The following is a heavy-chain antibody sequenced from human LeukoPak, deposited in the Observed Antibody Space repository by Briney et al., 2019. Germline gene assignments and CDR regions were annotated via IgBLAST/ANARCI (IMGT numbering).Heavy chain of an antibody. CDR3: ARGERGYCSGGSCYNAFDI. J-gene: IGHJ3*02. D-gene: IGHD2-15*01. Sequence: PGGSLRLSCAASGFTFSSYEMNWVRQAPGKGLEWVSYISSSGSTIYYADSVKGRFTISRDNAKNSLYLQMNSLRAEDTAVYYCARGERGYCSGGSCYNAFDIWGQGTMVTVSS. CDR1: GFTFSSYE. CDR2: ISSSGSTI. V-gene: IGHV3-48*03.